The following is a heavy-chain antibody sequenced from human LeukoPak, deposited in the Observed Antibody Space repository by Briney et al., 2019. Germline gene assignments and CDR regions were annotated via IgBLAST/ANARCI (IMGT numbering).Heavy chain of an antibody. CDR1: GYTFTSYD. V-gene: IGHV1-8*01. Sequence: GASVKVSCKASGYTFTSYDINWVRQATGQGLEWMGWMNPNSGNTGYAQKFQGRVTMTRNTSISTAYMELSSLRSEDTAVYYCARGRGGVVVPDPDAFDIWGQGTMVTVSS. CDR2: MNPNSGNT. D-gene: IGHD2-2*01. J-gene: IGHJ3*02. CDR3: ARGRGGVVVPDPDAFDI.